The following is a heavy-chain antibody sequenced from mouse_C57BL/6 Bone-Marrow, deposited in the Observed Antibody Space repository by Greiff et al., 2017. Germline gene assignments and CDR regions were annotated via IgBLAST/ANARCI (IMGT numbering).Heavy chain of an antibody. CDR2: IYPGDGDT. V-gene: IGHV1-82*01. Sequence: QVQLQQSGPELVKPGASVKISCKASGYAFSSSWMNWVKQRPGKGLEWIGRIYPGDGDTNYNGKFKGKATLTADKSSSTAYMQLSSLTSVDSAVYFCARYGYLFDYWGQGTTLTVSS. J-gene: IGHJ2*01. CDR1: GYAFSSSW. D-gene: IGHD2-2*01. CDR3: ARYGYLFDY.